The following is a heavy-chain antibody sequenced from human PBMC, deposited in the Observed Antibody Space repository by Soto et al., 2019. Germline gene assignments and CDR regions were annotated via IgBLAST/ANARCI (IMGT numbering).Heavy chain of an antibody. J-gene: IGHJ4*02. Sequence: LSLTCTVSGDSISSGDYFWSWIRQPPGKGLEWIGHIYDSESSYYKPSLKSRVTISVDTSKNQFSLKLSSVTAADTAVYYCARVMVYAKSAYYFDYWGQGTLVPVSS. CDR3: ARVMVYAKSAYYFDY. CDR1: GDSISSGDYF. CDR2: IYDSESS. V-gene: IGHV4-30-4*01. D-gene: IGHD2-8*01.